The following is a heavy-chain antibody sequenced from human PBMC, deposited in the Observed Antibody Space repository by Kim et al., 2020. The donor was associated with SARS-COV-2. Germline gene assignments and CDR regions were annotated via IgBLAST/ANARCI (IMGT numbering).Heavy chain of an antibody. CDR2: IYYSGST. V-gene: IGHV4-39*01. Sequence: IYYSGSTYYNPSLKSRVTISVDTSKNQFSLKLGSVTAADTAVYYCGSFDYWGQGTLVTVSS. CDR3: GSFDY. J-gene: IGHJ4*02.